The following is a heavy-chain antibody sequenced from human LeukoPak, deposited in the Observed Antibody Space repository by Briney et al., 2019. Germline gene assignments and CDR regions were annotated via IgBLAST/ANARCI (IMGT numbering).Heavy chain of an antibody. CDR2: MSGDGGST. CDR3: AKDPYYYDSSAYYYPDY. J-gene: IGHJ4*02. CDR1: GFTFDDYA. Sequence: GGSLRLSCAASGFTFDDYAMHWVRQAPGKGLEWVSLMSGDGGSTYYADSVKGRFTISRDNSKNSLYLQMNSLRTEDTALYYCAKDPYYYDSSAYYYPDYWGQGTLVTVSS. V-gene: IGHV3-43*02. D-gene: IGHD3-22*01.